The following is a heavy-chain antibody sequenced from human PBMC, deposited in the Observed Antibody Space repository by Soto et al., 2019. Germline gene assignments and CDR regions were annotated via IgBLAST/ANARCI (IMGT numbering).Heavy chain of an antibody. CDR1: GFTFSSYG. CDR2: IWYDGSNK. Sequence: PGGSLRLSCAASGFTFSSYGMHWVRQAPGKGLEWVAVIWYDGSNKYYADSVKGRLTISRDNSKNTLYLQMNSLRAEDTAVYYCARGDCSSTSCYARDFWSGYRNYYYMDVWGKGTTVTVSS. V-gene: IGHV3-33*01. CDR3: ARGDCSSTSCYARDFWSGYRNYYYMDV. J-gene: IGHJ6*03. D-gene: IGHD2-2*01.